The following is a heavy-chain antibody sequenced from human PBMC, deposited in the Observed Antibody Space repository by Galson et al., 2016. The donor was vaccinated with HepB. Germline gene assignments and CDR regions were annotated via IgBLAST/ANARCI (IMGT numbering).Heavy chain of an antibody. CDR3: TRVHREGIAAAGLQI. D-gene: IGHD6-13*01. V-gene: IGHV3-74*01. CDR1: GFPFSNYW. J-gene: IGHJ4*02. CDR2: INSDGSRT. Sequence: SLRLSCAASGFPFSNYWMHWVRQAPGKGPVWVSRINSDGSRTTYADSVKGRFTISRDNAKNTLYLQMNSLRAEDTALYYCTRVHREGIAAAGLQIWGQGTLVIVSS.